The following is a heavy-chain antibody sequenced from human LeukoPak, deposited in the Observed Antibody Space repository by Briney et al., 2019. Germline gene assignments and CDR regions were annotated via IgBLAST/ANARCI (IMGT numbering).Heavy chain of an antibody. CDR2: INPNSGGT. J-gene: IGHJ4*02. V-gene: IGHV1-2*02. Sequence: ASVKVSCKASGYTFTGSYMHWVRQAPGQGLEWMGWINPNSGGTNYTQKLQGRVTMTTDTSTSTAYMELRSLRSDDTAVYYCASHRMRGSSAGYFDYWGQGTLVTVSS. CDR3: ASHRMRGSSAGYFDY. CDR1: GYTFTGSY. D-gene: IGHD6-13*01.